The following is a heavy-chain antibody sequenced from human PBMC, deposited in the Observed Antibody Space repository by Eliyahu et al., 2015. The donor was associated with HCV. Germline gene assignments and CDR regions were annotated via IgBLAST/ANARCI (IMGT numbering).Heavy chain of an antibody. CDR3: ARDQVPWLLFPRYDAFDI. CDR1: GFTFSXYG. CDR2: IWYDGSNK. V-gene: IGHV3-33*01. D-gene: IGHD2-21*02. Sequence: QVQLVESGGGVVQPGRSLXLSCAASGFTFSXYGMHWVRQAPGKGLEWVXVIWYDGSNKYYADSVKGRFTISRDNSKNTLYLQMNSLRAEDTAVYYCARDQVPWLLFPRYDAFDIWGQGTMVTVSS. J-gene: IGHJ3*02.